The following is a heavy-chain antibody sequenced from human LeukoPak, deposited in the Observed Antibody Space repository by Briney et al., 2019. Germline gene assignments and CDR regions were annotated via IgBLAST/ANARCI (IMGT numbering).Heavy chain of an antibody. D-gene: IGHD3-16*01. V-gene: IGHV3-7*01. CDR3: ATYTHWVAGDV. Sequence: GGSLRLSCAASGFTFSDSWMSWVRQAPGKGLEWVANMNQDGSEKDYVDSVKGRFTISRDNARHSLYLQMGSLRAEDTAVYYCATYTHWVAGDVWGQGTTVTVSS. CDR1: GFTFSDSW. J-gene: IGHJ6*02. CDR2: MNQDGSEK.